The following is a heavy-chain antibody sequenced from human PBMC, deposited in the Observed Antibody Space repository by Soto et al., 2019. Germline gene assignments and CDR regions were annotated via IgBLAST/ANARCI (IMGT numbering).Heavy chain of an antibody. J-gene: IGHJ6*02. CDR3: AREVVETALGYYYYYGMGV. D-gene: IGHD2-15*01. Sequence: QVQLVQSGAEVKKPGASVKVSCKASGYTFTGYYMHWVRQAPGQGLEWMGWINPNSGGTNYAQKFQGRVTMTRDTSISTAYMELSRLRSDDTAVYYCAREVVETALGYYYYYGMGVWGQGTTGTVSS. CDR1: GYTFTGYY. V-gene: IGHV1-2*02. CDR2: INPNSGGT.